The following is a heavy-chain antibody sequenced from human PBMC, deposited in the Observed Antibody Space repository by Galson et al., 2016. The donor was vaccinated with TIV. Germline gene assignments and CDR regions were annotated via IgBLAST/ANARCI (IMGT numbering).Heavy chain of an antibody. D-gene: IGHD5-18*01. J-gene: IGHJ6*02. Sequence: SVKVSCKASGGTFSSFVVTWVRQAPGQGLEWMGGIIPLFGAAHYAQKFQGRVTISADESTSTVYMEPRSLRSGDTAVYYCAKCRNTAMDTYYYYYGLDVWGQGTTVTVSS. V-gene: IGHV1-69*13. CDR2: IIPLFGAA. CDR3: AKCRNTAMDTYYYYYGLDV. CDR1: GGTFSSFV.